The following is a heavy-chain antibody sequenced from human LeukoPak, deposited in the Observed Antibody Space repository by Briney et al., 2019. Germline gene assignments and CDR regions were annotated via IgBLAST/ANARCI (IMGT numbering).Heavy chain of an antibody. D-gene: IGHD6-13*01. J-gene: IGHJ5*02. CDR3: ARDRPKAAASHP. Sequence: ASVKVSCKASGYTFTTYYMHWVRQAPGQGLEWMGWINPNTGGTTYAQKFQGRVTVTRDTSISTAYMELSRLRSDATAVYYCARDRPKAAASHPWGQGTLVTVSS. CDR1: GYTFTTYY. CDR2: INPNTGGT. V-gene: IGHV1-2*02.